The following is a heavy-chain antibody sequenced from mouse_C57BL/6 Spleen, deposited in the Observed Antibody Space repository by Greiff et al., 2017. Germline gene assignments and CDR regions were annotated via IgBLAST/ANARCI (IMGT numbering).Heavy chain of an antibody. CDR2: ISSGGSYT. D-gene: IGHD2-5*01. CDR1: GFTFSSYG. V-gene: IGHV5-6*01. CDR3: ARQNYSNYYFDY. J-gene: IGHJ2*01. Sequence: EVKLVESGGDLVKPGGSLKLSCAASGFTFSSYGMSWVRQTPDKRLEWVATISSGGSYTYYPDSVKGRFTISRDNAKNTLYLQMSSLKSEDTAMYYCARQNYSNYYFDYWGKGTTLTVSS.